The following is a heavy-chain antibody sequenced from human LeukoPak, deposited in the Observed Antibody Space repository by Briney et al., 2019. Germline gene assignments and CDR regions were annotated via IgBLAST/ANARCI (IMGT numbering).Heavy chain of an antibody. Sequence: SETLSLPCAVSGYSINSGHYRGWVRQPPGKGLEWIGGIHHSVTTYYNPRLKSRVTISADTSKNQFSLKLTSVTATDTAVYYCARAAAADPKNWFDPWGQGTLVTVSS. CDR3: ARAAAADPKNWFDP. J-gene: IGHJ5*02. CDR1: GYSINSGHY. CDR2: IHHSVTT. D-gene: IGHD6-13*01. V-gene: IGHV4-38-2*01.